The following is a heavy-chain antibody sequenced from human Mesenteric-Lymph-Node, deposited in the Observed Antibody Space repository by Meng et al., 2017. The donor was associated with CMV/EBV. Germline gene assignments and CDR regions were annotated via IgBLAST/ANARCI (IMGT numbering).Heavy chain of an antibody. CDR2: ISYDGSNK. D-gene: IGHD1-20*01. Sequence: QVQWVGAGGGVVQPGRSLRLSCAASGFTFSSYAMHWVRQAPGKGLEWVAVISYDGSNKYYADSVKARFTISRDNSKNTLYLQMNSLRAEDTAVYYCARVKWGITGTTWGQGTLVTVSS. CDR1: GFTFSSYA. J-gene: IGHJ5*02. V-gene: IGHV3-30*04. CDR3: ARVKWGITGTT.